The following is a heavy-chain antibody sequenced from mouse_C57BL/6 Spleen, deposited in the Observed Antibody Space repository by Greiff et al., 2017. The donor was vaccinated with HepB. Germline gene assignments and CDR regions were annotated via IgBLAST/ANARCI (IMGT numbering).Heavy chain of an antibody. CDR3: AKTRGNYWYFDV. J-gene: IGHJ1*03. D-gene: IGHD2-1*01. CDR1: GFSLTSYG. Sequence: QVQLKQSGPGLVQPSQSLSITCTVSGFSLTSYGVHWVRQPPGKGLEWLGVIWSGGSTDYNAAFISRLSISKDNSKSQVFFKMNSLQADDTAIYYCAKTRGNYWYFDVWGTGTTVTVSS. V-gene: IGHV2-4*01. CDR2: IWSGGST.